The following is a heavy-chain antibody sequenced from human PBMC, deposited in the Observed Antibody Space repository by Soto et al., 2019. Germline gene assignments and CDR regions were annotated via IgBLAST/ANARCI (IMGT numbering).Heavy chain of an antibody. CDR1: GFTFGNVW. CDR2: MNEDGSEK. V-gene: IGHV3-7*01. J-gene: IGHJ4*02. Sequence: EVQLVESGGGLVQPGGSLRLSCVTSGFTFGNVWLTWVRQSPGKGLEWVANMNEDGSEKNYVDSVKGRFTISRDNAKNFVFLQMPSLRVEDRGVYFCVLVRGMARAWGQGSL. CDR3: VLVRGMARA. D-gene: IGHD3-16*01.